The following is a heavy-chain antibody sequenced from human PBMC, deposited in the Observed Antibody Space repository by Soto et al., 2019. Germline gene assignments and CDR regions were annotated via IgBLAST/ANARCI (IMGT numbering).Heavy chain of an antibody. CDR1: GIMFVQYA. J-gene: IGHJ4*02. D-gene: IGHD3-22*01. V-gene: IGHV3-23*01. Sequence: GGSLRLSGAASGIMFVQYAMSWVRLAPGKGLEWVSVVGPSGASTFYADSVRGRFTISRDNSENTLYLQMNSLRAADTALYFCARSYYYDSTGYYRTFDYWGPGTLVTVSS. CDR2: VGPSGAST. CDR3: ARSYYYDSTGYYRTFDY.